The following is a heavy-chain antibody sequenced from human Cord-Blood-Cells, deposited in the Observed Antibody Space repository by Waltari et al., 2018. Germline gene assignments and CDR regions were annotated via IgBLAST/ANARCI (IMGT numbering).Heavy chain of an antibody. CDR2: INPNSGGT. CDR3: ARWGSYSSSWSSFDY. CDR1: GYTFTGYY. V-gene: IGHV1-2*02. J-gene: IGHJ4*02. Sequence: QVQLVQSGAEVKKPGASVKVSCKASGYTFTGYYMHWVRQAPGQGLEWMGWINPNSGGTNYAQKFQGRVTMTRDTSIRAAYMGLGRLRSDDTAVYYCARWGSYSSSWSSFDYWGQGTLVTVSS. D-gene: IGHD6-13*01.